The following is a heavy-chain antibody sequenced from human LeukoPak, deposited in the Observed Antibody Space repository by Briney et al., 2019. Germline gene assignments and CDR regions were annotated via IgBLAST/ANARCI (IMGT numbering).Heavy chain of an antibody. CDR2: INNDGSDT. CDR1: GFTFSSYW. J-gene: IGHJ4*02. Sequence: GGSLRLSCEASGFTFSSYWMHWVRQAPGKGLVWVSRINNDGSDTIYADSVKGRFAISRDNSKNTLYLQMNSLRAEDTAVYYCARDPSPHHYFDYWGQGTLVTVSS. V-gene: IGHV3-74*01. CDR3: ARDPSPHHYFDY.